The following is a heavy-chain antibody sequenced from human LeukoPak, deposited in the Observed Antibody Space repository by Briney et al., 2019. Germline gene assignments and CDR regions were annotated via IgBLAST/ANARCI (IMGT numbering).Heavy chain of an antibody. V-gene: IGHV4-39*07. J-gene: IGHJ6*03. Sequence: SETLSLTCTVSGGSISSSSYYWGWIRQPPGKGLEWIGSIYYSGSTYYNPSLKSRVTISVDTSKNQFSLKLSSVTAADTAVYYCARELKYYDSLTGPNYYMDVWGKGTTVTVSS. CDR3: ARELKYYDSLTGPNYYMDV. D-gene: IGHD3-9*01. CDR1: GGSISSSSYY. CDR2: IYYSGST.